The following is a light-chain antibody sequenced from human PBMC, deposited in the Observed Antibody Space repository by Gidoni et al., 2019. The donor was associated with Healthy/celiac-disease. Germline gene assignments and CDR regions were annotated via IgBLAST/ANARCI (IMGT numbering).Light chain of an antibody. Sequence: EIVLTQSPATLSLSPGERATLSCRASQSVSSYLAWYQQKPGQAPRLLIYDASNRATGIPARFSGSESRTDLTLTISSLEPEDFAVYYCQQRSNWPPVTFGQGTRLEIK. J-gene: IGKJ5*01. CDR2: DAS. CDR3: QQRSNWPPVT. CDR1: QSVSSY. V-gene: IGKV3-11*01.